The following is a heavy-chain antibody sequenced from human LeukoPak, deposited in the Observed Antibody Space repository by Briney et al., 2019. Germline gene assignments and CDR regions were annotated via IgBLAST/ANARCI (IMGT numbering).Heavy chain of an antibody. Sequence: GGSLRLSCTASGFTFGDYAMSWVRQAPGKGLEWVGFIRSKAYGGTTEYAASVKGRFTISRDDSKSIAYLQMNSLKTEDTAVYYCTRVLVLLGTSYELDYYYYMDVWGKGTTVTVSS. CDR1: GFTFGDYA. D-gene: IGHD2-2*01. CDR2: IRSKAYGGTT. J-gene: IGHJ6*03. V-gene: IGHV3-49*04. CDR3: TRVLVLLGTSYELDYYYYMDV.